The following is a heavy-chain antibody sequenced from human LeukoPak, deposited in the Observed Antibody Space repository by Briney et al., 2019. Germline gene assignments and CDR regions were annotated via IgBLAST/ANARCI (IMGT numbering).Heavy chain of an antibody. CDR2: IFYSGST. CDR1: GGSISDYY. V-gene: IGHV4-59*08. J-gene: IGHJ4*02. CDR3: ATAPQSSGYYSY. Sequence: SETLSLTCTVSGGSISDYYWSWIRQSPGKGLEWIGYIFYSGSTNDNPSLKSRVTMSVDTSKNQVSLKLSSVTAADTAVYYCATAPQSSGYYSYWGQGTLVTVSS. D-gene: IGHD3-3*01.